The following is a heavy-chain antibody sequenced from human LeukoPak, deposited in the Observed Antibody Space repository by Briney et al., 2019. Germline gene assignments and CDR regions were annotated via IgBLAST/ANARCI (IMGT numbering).Heavy chain of an antibody. Sequence: HPGGSLRLSCAASGFTVSSNYMSWVRQAPGKGLEWVSVIYSGGSTYYADSVKGRFTISRDNAKNSLYLQMNSLRAEDTAVYYCARIWYGSGSAGSDYWGQGILVTVSS. V-gene: IGHV3-53*01. D-gene: IGHD3-10*01. CDR2: IYSGGST. CDR3: ARIWYGSGSAGSDY. J-gene: IGHJ4*02. CDR1: GFTVSSNY.